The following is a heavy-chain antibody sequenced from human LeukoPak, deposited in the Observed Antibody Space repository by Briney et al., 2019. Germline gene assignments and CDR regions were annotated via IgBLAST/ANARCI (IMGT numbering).Heavy chain of an antibody. CDR2: ISSSGSST. D-gene: IGHD2-15*01. V-gene: IGHV3-23*01. J-gene: IGHJ6*02. Sequence: GGSLRLSCAASGFTFSTYAMSRVRRAPGKGLEWVSVISSSGSSTYYADSVKGRFTISRANSKNTLYLQMNSLRAEDTAVYYCAKGVGIYYYYGMDVWGQGTTVTVSS. CDR3: AKGVGIYYYYGMDV. CDR1: GFTFSTYA.